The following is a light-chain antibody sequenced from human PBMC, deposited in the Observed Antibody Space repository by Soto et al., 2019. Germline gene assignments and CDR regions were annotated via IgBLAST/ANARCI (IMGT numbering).Light chain of an antibody. CDR1: QSISDT. CDR3: QQRSNWPPT. CDR2: DAS. J-gene: IGKJ1*01. Sequence: EIVMTQSPATLSVSPWGRATLSCRASQSISDTLAWYQQKPGQARRVLIYDASNRATGLPARFSGSGSGTDFTLTTSSLQPQDFAAYYCQQRSNWPPTFGQGTKVDIK. V-gene: IGKV3-11*01.